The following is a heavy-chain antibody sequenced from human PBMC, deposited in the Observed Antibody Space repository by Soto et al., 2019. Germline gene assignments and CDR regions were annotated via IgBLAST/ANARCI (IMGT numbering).Heavy chain of an antibody. CDR1: GYTFTSYD. CDR3: ASTYGDYFDNWFDP. CDR2: MNPNSGNT. Sequence: QVQLVQSGAEVKKPGASVKVSCKASGYTFTSYDINWVRQATGQGLEWMGWMNPNSGNTGYAQKFQVRATMTTNTSISTAYMELSSLRSEDTAMYYCASTYGDYFDNWFDPWGQGTLVTVSS. J-gene: IGHJ5*02. V-gene: IGHV1-8*01. D-gene: IGHD4-17*01.